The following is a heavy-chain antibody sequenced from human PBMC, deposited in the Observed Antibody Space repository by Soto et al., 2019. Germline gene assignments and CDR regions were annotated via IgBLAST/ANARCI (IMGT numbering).Heavy chain of an antibody. V-gene: IGHV2-70*01. J-gene: IGHJ4*02. Sequence: GSGPTLVNPTQTLTLTCTFSGFSLSTSGMCVSWIRQPPGKALEWLALIDWDDVKYYSTSLKTRLTISKDTSKNQVALTMTNMEPVDTATYYCARVHSSGYYYDVWGQGTLVTVSS. D-gene: IGHD3-22*01. CDR1: GFSLSTSGMC. CDR2: IDWDDVK. CDR3: ARVHSSGYYYDV.